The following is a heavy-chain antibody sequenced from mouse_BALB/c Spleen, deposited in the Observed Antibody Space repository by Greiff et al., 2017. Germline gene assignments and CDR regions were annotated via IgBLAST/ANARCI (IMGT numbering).Heavy chain of an antibody. Sequence: VQLVESGPGLVAPSQSLSITCTVSGFSLTGYGVNWVRQPPGKGLEWLGMIWGDGSTDYNSALKSRLSISKDNSKSQVFLKMNSLQTDDTARYYCARYYYGSSESYWYFDVWGAGTTVTVSS. CDR2: IWGDGST. CDR1: GFSLTGYG. V-gene: IGHV2-6-7*01. D-gene: IGHD1-1*01. CDR3: ARYYYGSSESYWYFDV. J-gene: IGHJ1*01.